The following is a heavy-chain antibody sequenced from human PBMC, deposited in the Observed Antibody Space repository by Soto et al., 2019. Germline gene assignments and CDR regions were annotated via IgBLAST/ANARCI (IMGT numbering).Heavy chain of an antibody. CDR2: MNPNSGNT. CDR3: ARVPYYDFWSGYYSYYYYGMDV. V-gene: IGHV1-8*01. D-gene: IGHD3-3*01. J-gene: IGHJ6*02. CDR1: GYTFTSYD. Sequence: ASVKVSCKASGYTFTSYDINWVRQATGQGLEWMGWMNPNSGNTGYAQKFQGRVTMTRNTSISTAYMELSSLESEDTAVYYCARVPYYDFWSGYYSYYYYGMDVWGQGTTVTVSS.